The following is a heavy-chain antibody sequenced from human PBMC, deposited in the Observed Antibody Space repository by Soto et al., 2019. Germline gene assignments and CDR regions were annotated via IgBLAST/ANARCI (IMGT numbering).Heavy chain of an antibody. CDR3: ARASPRRYCDSSGYPDY. Sequence: ASVKVSCKASGYTFTSYYMHWVLQAPGEELEWMGIINPSGGSTSYAQKFQGRVTMTRDTSTSTVYMELSSLRSEDTAVYYCARASPRRYCDSSGYPDYWGQGTLVTVSS. D-gene: IGHD3-22*01. CDR1: GYTFTSYY. J-gene: IGHJ4*02. V-gene: IGHV1-46*01. CDR2: INPSGGST.